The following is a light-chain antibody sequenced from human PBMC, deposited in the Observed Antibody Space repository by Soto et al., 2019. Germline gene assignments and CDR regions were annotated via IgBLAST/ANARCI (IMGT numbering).Light chain of an antibody. Sequence: EIVLTQSPGTLSLSPGERATLYCRASESVSSSYLAWYQQKPGQAPRLLIYGASSRATGIPDRFSGSGSGTDFTLTISRLEPEDFAVYYCQQYGSSPYTFGQGTKLEFK. V-gene: IGKV3-20*01. CDR1: ESVSSSY. J-gene: IGKJ2*01. CDR3: QQYGSSPYT. CDR2: GAS.